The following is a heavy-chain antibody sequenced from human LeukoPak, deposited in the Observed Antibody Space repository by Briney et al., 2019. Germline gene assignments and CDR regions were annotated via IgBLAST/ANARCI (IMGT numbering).Heavy chain of an antibody. Sequence: DSVTVSCKASGYTFTSYGISWVRQAPRPGLEWMGWISAYNGKTNYAQKLHRRDTMTTDTSTSTTYDELRSLTSDEQDAYYCSRDGIAAAGLIDYGGQGTLVTVSS. CDR3: SRDGIAAAGLIDY. V-gene: IGHV1-18*01. D-gene: IGHD6-13*01. J-gene: IGHJ4*02. CDR2: ISAYNGKT. CDR1: GYTFTSYG.